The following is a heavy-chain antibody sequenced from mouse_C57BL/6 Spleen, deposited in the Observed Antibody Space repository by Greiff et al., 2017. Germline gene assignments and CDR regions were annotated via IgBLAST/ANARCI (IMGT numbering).Heavy chain of an antibody. CDR3: TREGLVATGYWYFDV. CDR2: ISSGGDYI. CDR1: GFTFSSYA. Sequence: EVQLVESGEGLVKPGGSLKLSCAASGFTFSSYAMSWVRQTPEKRLEWVAYISSGGDYIYYADTVKGRFTISRDNARNTLYLQMSSLKSEDTAMYYCTREGLVATGYWYFDVWGTGTTVTVSS. V-gene: IGHV5-9-1*02. D-gene: IGHD1-1*01. J-gene: IGHJ1*03.